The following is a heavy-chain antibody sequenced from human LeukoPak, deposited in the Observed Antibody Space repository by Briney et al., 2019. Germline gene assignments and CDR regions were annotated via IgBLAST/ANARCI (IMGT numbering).Heavy chain of an antibody. D-gene: IGHD2-15*01. CDR2: ISGSGGST. CDR3: AKIRGYCSGGSCYDPWAAFDI. Sequence: GGSLRLSCAASGFTFSSYAMSWVRQAPGKGLEWVSAISGSGGSTYYADSVKGRFTISRDNSKNTLYLQMNSLRAEDTAVYYCAKIRGYCSGGSCYDPWAAFDIWGQGTMVTVSS. V-gene: IGHV3-23*01. CDR1: GFTFSSYA. J-gene: IGHJ3*02.